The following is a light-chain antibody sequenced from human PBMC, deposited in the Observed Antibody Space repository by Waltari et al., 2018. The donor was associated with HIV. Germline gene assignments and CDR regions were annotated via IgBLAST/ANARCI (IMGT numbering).Light chain of an antibody. V-gene: IGLV2-11*01. CDR2: DVT. J-gene: IGLJ3*02. Sequence: QSALTQPRSVSGSPGQSVTISCTGTSSDVGGYDYVSWYQQHPGKAPRLMIYDVTTRPAGVRDLFSGSKSGNTASLTISGLQAEDEAEYYCCAYAGAYTFWVFGGGTQLTVL. CDR3: CAYAGAYTFWV. CDR1: SSDVGGYDY.